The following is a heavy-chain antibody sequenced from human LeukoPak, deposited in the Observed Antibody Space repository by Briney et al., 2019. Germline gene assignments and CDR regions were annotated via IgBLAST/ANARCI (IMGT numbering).Heavy chain of an antibody. V-gene: IGHV1-18*01. D-gene: IGHD6-6*01. CDR3: ARDRWSSSSSEGALDI. CDR2: ISAYNGNK. J-gene: IGHJ3*02. CDR1: GYTFTNYG. Sequence: GASVKVSCKASGYTFTNYGISWVRQAPGQGLDWVGWISAYNGNKVYAQELQGRVTMTTDTSTSTAYMELRSLRSDDTAVYYCARDRWSSSSSEGALDIWGQGTMVTVSS.